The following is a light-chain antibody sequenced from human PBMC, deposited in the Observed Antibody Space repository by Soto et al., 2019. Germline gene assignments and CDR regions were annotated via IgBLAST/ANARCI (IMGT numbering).Light chain of an antibody. V-gene: IGKV3-11*01. J-gene: IGKJ2*01. CDR1: QSVSSY. CDR2: DAS. CDR3: QQRSNWPPT. Sequence: EIVLTQSPATLSLSPGERATLSCRASQSVSSYLAWYQQKPGQAPRLLIYDASHRATGIPSRFSGSGSGTDFTLTISSLEPEYFAVYYCQQRSNWPPTFGQGTKLEIK.